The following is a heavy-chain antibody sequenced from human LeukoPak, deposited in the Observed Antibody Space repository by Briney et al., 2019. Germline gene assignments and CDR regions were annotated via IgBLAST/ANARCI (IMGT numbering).Heavy chain of an antibody. J-gene: IGHJ4*02. CDR1: GFTFSNYY. Sequence: GGSLRLSCVASGFTFSNYYMHWVRQVPGKGPVWVSRISGDGSSILYADSVKGRFTISRDNTKNSLYVQMNSLRADDSAVYYCARSSSGVYIQWGQGTLVTVSS. D-gene: IGHD2-15*01. CDR2: ISGDGSSI. CDR3: ARSSSGVYIQ. V-gene: IGHV3-74*01.